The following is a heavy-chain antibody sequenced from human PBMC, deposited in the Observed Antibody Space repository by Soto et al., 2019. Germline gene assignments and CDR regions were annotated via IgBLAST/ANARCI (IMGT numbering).Heavy chain of an antibody. CDR1: GGSISSGDYY. Sequence: PSETLSLTCTVSGGSISSGDYYWSWVRQPPGKDLEYIGYIYYSGSTNYNPSLKSRVTISVDTSKNQFSLKLSSVTAADTAVYYCARERGVGATLAPDYFDYWGQGTLVTVSS. V-gene: IGHV4-61*08. D-gene: IGHD1-26*01. J-gene: IGHJ4*02. CDR3: ARERGVGATLAPDYFDY. CDR2: IYYSGST.